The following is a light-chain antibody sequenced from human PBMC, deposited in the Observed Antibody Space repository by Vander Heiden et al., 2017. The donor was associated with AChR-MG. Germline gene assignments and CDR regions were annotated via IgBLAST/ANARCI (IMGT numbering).Light chain of an antibody. CDR3: SSRDASGNHLL. CDR1: SLRNYY. Sequence: SSALTQDPAVSVALGQTVRITCQGDSLRNYYGSWYQQKPVQAPVLVIFGDNNRPLGTPGRFSGARSGNTAAFTITGPRAEDEADYYCSSRDASGNHLLFGGGTKLTVL. J-gene: IGLJ2*01. V-gene: IGLV3-19*01. CDR2: GDN.